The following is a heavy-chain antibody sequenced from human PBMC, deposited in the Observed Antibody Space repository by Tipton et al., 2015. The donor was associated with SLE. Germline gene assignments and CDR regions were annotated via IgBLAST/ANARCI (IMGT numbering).Heavy chain of an antibody. CDR3: ARFEQQQLVLDY. CDR2: IYSGGST. J-gene: IGHJ4*02. Sequence: GSLRLSCAASGFTVSSNYMSWVRQAPGKGLEWVSVIYSGGSTYYADSVKGRSTISRDNSKNTLYLQMNSLRAEDTAVYYCARFEQQQLVLDYWGQGTLVTVSS. V-gene: IGHV3-53*01. D-gene: IGHD6-13*01. CDR1: GFTVSSNY.